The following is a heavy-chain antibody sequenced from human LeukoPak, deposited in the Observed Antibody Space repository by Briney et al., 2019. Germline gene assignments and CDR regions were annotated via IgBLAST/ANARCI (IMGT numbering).Heavy chain of an antibody. J-gene: IGHJ3*02. CDR1: GGSISSGSYY. Sequence: TSQTLSLTCTVSGGSISSGSYYWSWIRQPAGKGLEWIGRIYTSGSTNYNPSLKSRVTISVGTSKNQFSLKLSSVTAADTAVYYCAREPILLWFGELLFYAFDIWGQGTMVTVSS. V-gene: IGHV4-61*02. CDR2: IYTSGST. CDR3: AREPILLWFGELLFYAFDI. D-gene: IGHD3-10*01.